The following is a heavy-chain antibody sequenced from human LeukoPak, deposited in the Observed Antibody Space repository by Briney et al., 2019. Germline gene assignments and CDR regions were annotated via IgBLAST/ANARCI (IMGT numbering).Heavy chain of an antibody. Sequence: ASVKVSCKASGYTFTMYYIHWVRQAPGQGLEWMGWINPNSGGTNYAQKFQGRVTMTRDTSISTAYMELSRLRSDDTAVYYCARDGGYCSGGSCTEAYDYWGQGTLVTVSS. CDR2: INPNSGGT. V-gene: IGHV1-2*02. D-gene: IGHD2-15*01. J-gene: IGHJ4*02. CDR1: GYTFTMYY. CDR3: ARDGGYCSGGSCTEAYDY.